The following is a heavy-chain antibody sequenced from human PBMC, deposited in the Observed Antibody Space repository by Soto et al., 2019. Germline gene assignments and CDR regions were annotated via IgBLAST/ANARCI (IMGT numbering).Heavy chain of an antibody. CDR2: ISSGGTYT. V-gene: IGHV3-23*01. Sequence: GGSLRLSCAASGFTFSNYAMTWVRQAPGKGLEWVSAISSGGTYTDYADSVKGRFTLSRDNSKNMVYLQMNSLRSGDTAVYYCARGYYYDSSGYYFDNWGQGTLVTVSS. CDR1: GFTFSNYA. CDR3: ARGYYYDSSGYYFDN. J-gene: IGHJ4*02. D-gene: IGHD3-22*01.